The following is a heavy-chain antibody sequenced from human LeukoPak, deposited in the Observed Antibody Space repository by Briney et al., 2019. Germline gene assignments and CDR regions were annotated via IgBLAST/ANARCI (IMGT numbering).Heavy chain of an antibody. CDR1: GFTFSSHG. CDR3: AKRVGSGSFSTYYFDS. Sequence: PGGSLRLSCAASGFTFSSHGMNWVRQAPGKGLEWVSGISGSGGNTYYADSVKGRFTISRDNSKNTLYLQMNSLRAEDTAVYYCAKRVGSGSFSTYYFDSWGQGTLVTVSS. D-gene: IGHD3-10*01. V-gene: IGHV3-23*01. J-gene: IGHJ4*02. CDR2: ISGSGGNT.